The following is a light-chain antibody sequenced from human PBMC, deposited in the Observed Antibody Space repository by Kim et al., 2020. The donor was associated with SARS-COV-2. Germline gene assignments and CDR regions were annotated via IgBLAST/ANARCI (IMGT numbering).Light chain of an antibody. CDR2: RVS. Sequence: DIVMTQSPLSLPVTLGQPASISCMSSQSLVHSDGNTYLYWFHQRPGLSPRRLIYRVSNRDSGVPDRFSGSGSGTDFTLKISRLEAWDVRVYYCMQATDWPRTFGQGTKLEIK. CDR1: QSLVHSDGNTY. V-gene: IGKV2-30*02. CDR3: MQATDWPRT. J-gene: IGKJ2*01.